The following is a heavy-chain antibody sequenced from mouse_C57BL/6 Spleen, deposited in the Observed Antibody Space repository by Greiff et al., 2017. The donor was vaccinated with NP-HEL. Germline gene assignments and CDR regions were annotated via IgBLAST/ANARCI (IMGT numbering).Heavy chain of an antibody. CDR2: IDPSDSYT. J-gene: IGHJ2*01. CDR3: ARGYGFFDY. Sequence: VQLQQSGSELVMPGASVKLSCKASGYTFTSYWMHWVKQRPGQGLEWIGEIDPSDSYTNYDKKFKGKSTLTVDKSSSTAYMQLSSLTSEDSAVYYCARGYGFFDYGGQGTTLTVSS. D-gene: IGHD2-10*02. V-gene: IGHV1-69*01. CDR1: GYTFTSYW.